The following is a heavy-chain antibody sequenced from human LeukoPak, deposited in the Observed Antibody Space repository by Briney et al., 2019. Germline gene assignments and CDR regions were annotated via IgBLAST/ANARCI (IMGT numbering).Heavy chain of an antibody. CDR1: GFTFSSYA. V-gene: IGHV3-23*01. D-gene: IGHD3-22*01. J-gene: IGHJ4*02. CDR3: AKVRYDSSGYQSPYFDY. Sequence: PGRSLRLSCAASGFTFSSYAMHWVRQAPGKGLEWVSGISGSGGSTYYADSVKGRFTISRDNSKNTLYLQMNSLRAEDTAVYYCAKVRYDSSGYQSPYFDYWGQGTLVTVSS. CDR2: ISGSGGST.